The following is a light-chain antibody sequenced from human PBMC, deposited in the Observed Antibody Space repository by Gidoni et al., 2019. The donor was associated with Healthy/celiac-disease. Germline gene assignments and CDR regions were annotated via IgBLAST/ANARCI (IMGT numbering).Light chain of an antibody. CDR2: DAS. CDR1: QSVSSY. J-gene: IGKJ1*01. CDR3: QQRSNWPWT. Sequence: EIVLTHSPATLSLSPGERATLSCSASQSVSSYLAWYQQKPGQAPRLLIYDASTRATGIPARFRGSGSGTDFTLTISSLEPEDFAVYYCQQRSNWPWTLGQGTKVEIK. V-gene: IGKV3-11*01.